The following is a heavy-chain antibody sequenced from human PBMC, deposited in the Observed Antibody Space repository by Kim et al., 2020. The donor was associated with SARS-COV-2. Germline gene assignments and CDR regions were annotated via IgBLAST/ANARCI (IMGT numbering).Heavy chain of an antibody. D-gene: IGHD6-13*01. Sequence: NYYADSVKGRFTISRDNSKNTLYLQMNSLRAEDTAVYYCAREGGAAAEGPWGQGTLVTVSS. CDR3: AREGGAAAEGP. CDR2: N. V-gene: IGHV3-30*01. J-gene: IGHJ5*02.